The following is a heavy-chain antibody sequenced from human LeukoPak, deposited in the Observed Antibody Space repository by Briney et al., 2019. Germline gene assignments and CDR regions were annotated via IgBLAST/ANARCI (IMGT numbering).Heavy chain of an antibody. Sequence: GGSLRLSCVASGFTLSNYWMSWVRQAPGRGLEWVANIKEDGSEKYYVESMKGRFTISRGNAKNSLYLQMNSLRADDTAVYYCARDRYYYDTSGYYYFDYWGQGTLVTVSS. J-gene: IGHJ4*02. V-gene: IGHV3-7*05. CDR3: ARDRYYYDTSGYYYFDY. CDR1: GFTLSNYW. D-gene: IGHD3-22*01. CDR2: IKEDGSEK.